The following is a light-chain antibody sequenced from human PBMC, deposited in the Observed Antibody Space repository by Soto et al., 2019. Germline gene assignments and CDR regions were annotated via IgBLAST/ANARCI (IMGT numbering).Light chain of an antibody. CDR1: TTDIDNYDS. CDR2: DVN. CDR3: GSYTSTDTPFV. J-gene: IGLJ1*01. V-gene: IGLV2-18*02. Sequence: QSVLTQPPSVSGSPGQSVTISCTATTTDIDNYDSVSWYQQAPGTAPKLIIYDVNNRPSGAPDRFSGSTSGNTASLIISNLEAEDESDYYCGSYTSTDTPFVFGTGTKVTVL.